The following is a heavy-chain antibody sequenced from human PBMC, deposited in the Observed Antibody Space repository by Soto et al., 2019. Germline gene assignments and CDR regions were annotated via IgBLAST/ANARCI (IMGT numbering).Heavy chain of an antibody. CDR1: GFIFTSYA. V-gene: IGHV3-30-3*01. CDR3: ARDFKARFSSSTYYGMDV. D-gene: IGHD2-2*01. Sequence: PGGSLRLSCAASGFIFTSYAMHWVRQSPGTGLEWVAVISYDGSHKLYADSVKGRFTISRDNSKNTVYLEVDSLRSEDTAVYFCARDFKARFSSSTYYGMDVWGQGTTVTSP. J-gene: IGHJ6*02. CDR2: ISYDGSHK.